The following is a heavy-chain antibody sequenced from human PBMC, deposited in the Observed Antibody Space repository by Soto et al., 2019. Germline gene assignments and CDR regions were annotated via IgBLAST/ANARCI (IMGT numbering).Heavy chain of an antibody. J-gene: IGHJ4*02. Sequence: QVQLQESGPGLVKPSETLSLTCTVSGGSISSYYWSWIRQPPGKGLEWIGSIYYSGSTNYNPSLKGRVSITGDTSKNQCSLKLSSVTAADTAVYYCARGGGDYYDSSGSVDYWGQGTLVTVSS. D-gene: IGHD3-22*01. CDR2: IYYSGST. V-gene: IGHV4-59*01. CDR3: ARGGGDYYDSSGSVDY. CDR1: GGSISSYY.